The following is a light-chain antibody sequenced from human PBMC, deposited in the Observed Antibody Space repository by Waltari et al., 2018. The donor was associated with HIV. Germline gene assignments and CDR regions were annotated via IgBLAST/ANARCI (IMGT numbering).Light chain of an antibody. V-gene: IGKV4-1*01. CDR2: WAS. Sequence: DIVMTQSQDSLAVSLGERATINCKSSESILYSSNNKNYLAWYQQKPGHPPQLLIYWASTRESGVPDRFSGSGSGTDFTLTISSLQAEDVAVYFCQQYYSTPPWTFGQGTKVEIK. J-gene: IGKJ1*01. CDR3: QQYYSTPPWT. CDR1: ESILYSSNNKNY.